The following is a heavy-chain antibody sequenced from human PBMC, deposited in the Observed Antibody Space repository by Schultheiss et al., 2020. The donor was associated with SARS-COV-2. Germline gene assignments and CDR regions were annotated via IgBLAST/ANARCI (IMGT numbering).Heavy chain of an antibody. V-gene: IGHV1-2*02. CDR3: ARERVGATRDAFDI. Sequence: ASVKVSCKASGYSFTGYYMHWVRQAPGQGLEWMGWINPNSGGTNFAQKFQGRVTITADKSTSTAYMELRSLRSDDTAVYYCARERVGATRDAFDIWGQGTMVTVSS. CDR1: GYSFTGYY. J-gene: IGHJ3*02. D-gene: IGHD1-26*01. CDR2: INPNSGGT.